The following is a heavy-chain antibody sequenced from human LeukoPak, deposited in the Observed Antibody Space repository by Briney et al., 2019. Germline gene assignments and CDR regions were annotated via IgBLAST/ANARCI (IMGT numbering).Heavy chain of an antibody. V-gene: IGHV3-66*02. J-gene: IGHJ4*02. Sequence: GGSLRLSCAASGFTVSSNYMSWVRQAPGKGLEWVSVVYSGGSTYYADSVKGRFTISRDNSKNTLYLQMNSLRAEDTAVYYCARGATTVTTGFDYWGQGTLVTVSS. D-gene: IGHD4-17*01. CDR3: ARGATTVTTGFDY. CDR1: GFTVSSNY. CDR2: VYSGGST.